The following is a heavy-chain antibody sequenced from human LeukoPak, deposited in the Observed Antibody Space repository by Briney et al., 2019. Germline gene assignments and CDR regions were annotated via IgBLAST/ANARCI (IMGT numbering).Heavy chain of an antibody. Sequence: PSETLSLTCAVYGGSFSGYYWTWIPQPPGKGLEWIGEINHSGNINYNPSLKSRLTISIDTSKNQFSLKLSSVTAADTAVYYCARGRRWWGQGTLVTVSS. CDR2: INHSGNI. D-gene: IGHD5-24*01. V-gene: IGHV4-34*01. J-gene: IGHJ4*02. CDR1: GGSFSGYY. CDR3: ARGRRW.